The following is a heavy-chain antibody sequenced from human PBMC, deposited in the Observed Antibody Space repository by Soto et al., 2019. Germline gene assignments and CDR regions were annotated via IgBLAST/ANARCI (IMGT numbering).Heavy chain of an antibody. V-gene: IGHV4-31*03. CDR1: GDSMSTGGYY. CDR3: ARAGDEYCSSTSCYSV. J-gene: IGHJ6*02. CDR2: IYYSGST. D-gene: IGHD2-2*01. Sequence: SETLSLTCTVSGDSMSTGGYYWSWIRQHPGKGLEWIGYIYYSGSTYYNPTLKSRVTISVDTSKNQFSLKLSSVTAADTAVYYCARAGDEYCSSTSCYSVWGQGTTVTVSS.